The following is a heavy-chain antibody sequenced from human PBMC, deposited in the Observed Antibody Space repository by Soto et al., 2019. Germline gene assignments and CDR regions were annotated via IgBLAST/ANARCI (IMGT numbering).Heavy chain of an antibody. D-gene: IGHD2-21*01. CDR1: GFTFSSYG. CDR2: IWYDGSNK. Sequence: QVQLVESGGGVVQPGRSLRLSCAASGFTFSSYGMHWVRQAPGKGLEWVAVIWYDGSNKYYADSVKGRFTISRDNSKNTRYLQMNSLRAEDSAVYYCARGEGEDCGSYYCYGLGVWGQGTTVTVSS. CDR3: ARGEGEDCGSYYCYGLGV. J-gene: IGHJ6*02. V-gene: IGHV3-33*01.